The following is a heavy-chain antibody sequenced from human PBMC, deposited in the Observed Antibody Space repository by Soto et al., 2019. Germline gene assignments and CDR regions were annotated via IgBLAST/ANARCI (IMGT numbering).Heavy chain of an antibody. J-gene: IGHJ4*02. D-gene: IGHD3-10*01. CDR3: ARAGTNMVQFDY. CDR2: IYYSGST. CDR1: GGSINSYF. Sequence: SETLSLTCTVSGGSINSYFWSWIRQSPGKGLEWIGHIYYSGSTSYSPSLKSRVSISVDTSKNQFSLEVHSVTAADTAVYYCARAGTNMVQFDYWGQGTLVTVSS. V-gene: IGHV4-59*01.